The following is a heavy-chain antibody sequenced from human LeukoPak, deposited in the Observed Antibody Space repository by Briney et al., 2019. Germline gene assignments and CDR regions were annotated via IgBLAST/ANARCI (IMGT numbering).Heavy chain of an antibody. J-gene: IGHJ4*02. CDR2: ISGSGGST. V-gene: IGHV3-23*01. Sequence: GGSLRLSCAASGFTFSSYAMSWVRQAPGKGLEWVSAISGSGGSTYYADSVKGRFTTSRDYSKNTLYLQMNSLRAEDTAVYYCAKDTHTDSVVVPAALDYWGQGTLVTVSS. D-gene: IGHD2-2*01. CDR1: GFTFSSYA. CDR3: AKDTHTDSVVVPAALDY.